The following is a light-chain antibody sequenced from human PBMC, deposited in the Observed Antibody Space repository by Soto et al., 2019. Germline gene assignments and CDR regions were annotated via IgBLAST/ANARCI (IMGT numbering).Light chain of an antibody. CDR2: GAS. V-gene: IGKV3-20*01. CDR3: QHYGTSLYT. CDR1: QIISSTY. Sequence: DIVLTQSPGTLSLSPGERATLSCRASQIISSTYLGWYQQKPGQAPRLFIYGASSRATGIPDRFSGSGSGTGFTLTISRLEPEDFAVYYCQHYGTSLYTFGQGTKLEIK. J-gene: IGKJ2*01.